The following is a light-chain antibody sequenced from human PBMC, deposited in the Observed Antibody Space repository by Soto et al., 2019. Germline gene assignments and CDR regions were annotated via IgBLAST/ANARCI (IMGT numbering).Light chain of an antibody. CDR1: SSDVGNYNL. Sequence: QSALTQPASVSGSPGQSITISCTGTSSDVGNYNLVSWYQQHPGKAPKLMIYEGTKRPSGVSDRFSGSKSGNTASLTISGLQAEDEADSYCCSYAGSSTWVFGGGTKLPS. V-gene: IGLV2-23*01. CDR3: CSYAGSSTWV. CDR2: EGT. J-gene: IGLJ3*02.